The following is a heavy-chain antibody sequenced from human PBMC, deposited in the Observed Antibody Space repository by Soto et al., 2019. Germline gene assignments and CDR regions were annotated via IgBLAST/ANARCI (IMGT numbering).Heavy chain of an antibody. CDR1: GYTFIHFD. CDR2: MNPGSGKT. D-gene: IGHD6-13*01. V-gene: IGHV1-8*02. CDR3: ARMASAGTLNWFDP. J-gene: IGHJ5*02. Sequence: GASVQVSCKASGYTFIHFDISWVRQAAGQGLEWLGWMNPGSGKTGYASKFKGRVAMTRDASTSTSHLELSSLTSDDTAVYYCARMASAGTLNWFDPWGQGTLVTVSS.